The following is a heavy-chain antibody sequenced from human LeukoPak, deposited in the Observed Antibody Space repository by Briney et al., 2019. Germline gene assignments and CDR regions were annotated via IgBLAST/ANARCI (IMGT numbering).Heavy chain of an antibody. CDR2: ISAYNGNT. V-gene: IGHV1-18*04. Sequence: GASVKVSCKASGYTFTSYGISWVRQAPGQGLEWMGWISAYNGNTNYAQKLQGRVTMTTDTSTSTACMELRSLRSDDTAVYYCARAQIHGENDYWGQGTLVTVSS. D-gene: IGHD4-17*01. J-gene: IGHJ4*02. CDR3: ARAQIHGENDY. CDR1: GYTFTSYG.